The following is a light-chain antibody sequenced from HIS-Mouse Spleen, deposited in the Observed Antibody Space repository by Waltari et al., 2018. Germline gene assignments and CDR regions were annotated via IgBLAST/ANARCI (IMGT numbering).Light chain of an antibody. CDR1: SSDVGGYNY. CDR3: SSYTSSSFNVV. J-gene: IGLJ2*01. V-gene: IGLV2-14*03. Sequence: QSALTQPASVSGSPGQSITIPCPGTSSDVGGYNYVSWYQQHPGKAPKLMIYDVSHRPSGVSNRFSGSKSGNTASLTISGLQAEDEADYYCSSYTSSSFNVVFGGGTKLTVL. CDR2: DVS.